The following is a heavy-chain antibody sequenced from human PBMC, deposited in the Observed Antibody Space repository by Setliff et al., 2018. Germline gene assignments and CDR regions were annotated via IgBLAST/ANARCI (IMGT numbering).Heavy chain of an antibody. D-gene: IGHD2-21*01. CDR3: ARGGGSYRAGNSRPTYWFDP. J-gene: IGHJ5*02. Sequence: ASVKVSCKTSGYPFIEHYVNWVRQAPGQGLEWMGWIRPNGGGTHYAQKFQGRVTLTRDTANSTVYMDLSSLTSDDTAIYYCARGGGSYRAGNSRPTYWFDPWGQGTLVTVSS. V-gene: IGHV1-2*02. CDR2: IRPNGGGT. CDR1: GYPFIEHY.